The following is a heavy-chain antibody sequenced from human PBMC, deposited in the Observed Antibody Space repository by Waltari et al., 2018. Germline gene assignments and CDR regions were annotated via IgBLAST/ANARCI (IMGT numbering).Heavy chain of an antibody. V-gene: IGHV4-59*11. CDR3: ARVRSDDYGSVCHLSGVFC. D-gene: IGHD3-10*01. CDR2: IHDSGTT. CDR1: GGSISSHY. J-gene: IGHJ4*01. Sequence: QVQLQESGPGLVKHSETLSLTCTVPGGSISSHYWSWIRQPTGKGLEWIGYIHDSGTTNYNPSLKGLCTISVGTSSNQFSLTLSSVTAADSAVYYCARVRSDDYGSVCHLSGVFCCGHAPLVPVS.